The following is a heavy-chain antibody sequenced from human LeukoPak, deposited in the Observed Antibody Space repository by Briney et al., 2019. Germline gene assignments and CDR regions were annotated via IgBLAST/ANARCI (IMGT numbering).Heavy chain of an antibody. D-gene: IGHD2-2*01. CDR2: MNPNSGNT. CDR3: ARAPGYCSSTSCPYYFDY. V-gene: IGHV1-8*01. J-gene: IGHJ4*02. CDR1: GCTFTSYD. Sequence: ASVKVSCKASGCTFTSYDINWVRQATGQGLEWMGWMNPNSGNTGYAQKFQGRVTMTRNTSISTAYMELSSLRSEDTAVYYCARAPGYCSSTSCPYYFDYWGQGTLVTVSS.